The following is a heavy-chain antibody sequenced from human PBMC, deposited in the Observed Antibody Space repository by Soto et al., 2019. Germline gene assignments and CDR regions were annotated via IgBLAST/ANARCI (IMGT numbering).Heavy chain of an antibody. CDR3: AKLPVTVGLTTFDI. D-gene: IGHD4-4*01. CDR1: GFTFSSYG. J-gene: IGHJ3*02. CDR2: ISYDGSNK. V-gene: IGHV3-30*18. Sequence: VGSLRLSCAASGFTFSSYGMHWVRQAPGKGLEWVAFISYDGSNKYYADSVKGRFTISRDNSKNTLYLQMNSLRAEDTAVYYCAKLPVTVGLTTFDIWGQGTMVTVS.